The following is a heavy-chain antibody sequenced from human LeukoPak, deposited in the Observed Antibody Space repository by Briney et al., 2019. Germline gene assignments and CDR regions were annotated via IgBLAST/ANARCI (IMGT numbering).Heavy chain of an antibody. J-gene: IGHJ3*02. CDR3: ARNLYTMGSTDAFDI. CDR2: ISTSSIYI. Sequence: GGSLRLSCAASGFTFSSYSMNWVRQAPGKGLEWVSSISTSSIYIYYADSVKGRFTISRDNAKNSLFLQMNSLRADDTAVYYCARNLYTMGSTDAFDIWGQGTMVTVSS. D-gene: IGHD1-26*01. CDR1: GFTFSSYS. V-gene: IGHV3-21*01.